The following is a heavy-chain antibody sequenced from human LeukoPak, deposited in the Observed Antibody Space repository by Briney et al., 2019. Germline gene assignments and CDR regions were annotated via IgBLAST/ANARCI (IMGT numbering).Heavy chain of an antibody. CDR3: ARPSRWLQYLYFDY. CDR1: GYTFTSYA. J-gene: IGHJ4*02. D-gene: IGHD5-24*01. V-gene: IGHV1-3*01. Sequence: ASVKVSCKASGYTFTSYAMRWVRQAPGQRLEWMGWINAGNGNTKYSQKFQGRVTITRDTSASTAYMELSSLRSEDTAVYYCARPSRWLQYLYFDYWGQGTLVTVSS. CDR2: INAGNGNT.